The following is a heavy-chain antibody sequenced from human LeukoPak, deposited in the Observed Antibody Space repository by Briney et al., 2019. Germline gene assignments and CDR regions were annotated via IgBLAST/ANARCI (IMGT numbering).Heavy chain of an antibody. D-gene: IGHD3-22*01. Sequence: ASVKVSCKASGYTFTSYGISWVRQAPGQGLEWMGWISAYNGNTNYAQKLQGRVTMTTDTSTSTAYMELRSLRSDDTAVYYCARVDAVVSSGYQRFFQHWGQGTLVTVSS. CDR1: GYTFTSYG. J-gene: IGHJ1*01. CDR2: ISAYNGNT. CDR3: ARVDAVVSSGYQRFFQH. V-gene: IGHV1-18*01.